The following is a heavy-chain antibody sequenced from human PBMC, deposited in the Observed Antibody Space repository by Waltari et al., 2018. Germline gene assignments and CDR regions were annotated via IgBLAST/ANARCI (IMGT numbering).Heavy chain of an antibody. CDR1: GYTFTSFA. J-gene: IGHJ4*02. V-gene: IGHV1-3*01. CDR3: ARSYYYDSSGSTATTFDY. D-gene: IGHD3-22*01. Sequence: QVQLVQSGTEVKKPGASVKLSCKASGYTFTSFAMHWVRQAPGQSVEWMGWINAGSGNKKYSQKFQGRVTITWDTSASTVYMELTSLRSEDTAVYYCARSYYYDSSGSTATTFDYWGQGTLVTVSS. CDR2: INAGSGNK.